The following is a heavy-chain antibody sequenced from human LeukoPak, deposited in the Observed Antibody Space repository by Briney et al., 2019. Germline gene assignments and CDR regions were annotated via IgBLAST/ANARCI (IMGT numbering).Heavy chain of an antibody. Sequence: PGRSLRLSCAASGFTFDDYAMHWVRQAPGKGLEWVSGISWNSGSIGYADSVKGRFTISRDNAKNSLYLQMNSLRAEDMALYYCAKDYRALAGKGGGFDIWGQGTIVTVSS. V-gene: IGHV3-9*03. CDR1: GFTFDDYA. J-gene: IGHJ3*02. CDR3: AKDYRALAGKGGGFDI. CDR2: ISWNSGSI. D-gene: IGHD6-19*01.